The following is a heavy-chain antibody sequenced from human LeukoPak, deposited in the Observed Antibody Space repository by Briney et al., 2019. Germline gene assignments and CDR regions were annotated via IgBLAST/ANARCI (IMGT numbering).Heavy chain of an antibody. CDR1: GFTVRTDY. J-gene: IGHJ4*02. CDR3: TKSGSGNYPIVH. V-gene: IGHV3-53*01. D-gene: IGHD1-26*01. CDR2: IYSDGST. Sequence: GGSLRLSCAASGFTVRTDYMTWVRQAPGKGLEWVSIIYSDGSTYYADSVRGRFSISRDNSKNTVYLQMNSLRAEDTAVYYCTKSGSGNYPIVHWGQGTLVNGSS.